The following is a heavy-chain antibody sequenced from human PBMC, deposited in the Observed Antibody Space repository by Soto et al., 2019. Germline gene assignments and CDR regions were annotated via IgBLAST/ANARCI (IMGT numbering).Heavy chain of an antibody. J-gene: IGHJ6*03. Sequence: EVQLVESGGGLVHPGRSLRLSCAASGFTFDDYAMHWVRQAPGKGLEWVSSISWNSGDIGYADSVKGRFTISRDNAKNSLYLHMNSLRAEDMSLYYCAKGNFAYYYYYMDVWGKGTTVTVSS. CDR2: ISWNSGDI. CDR1: GFTFDDYA. V-gene: IGHV3-9*03. CDR3: AKGNFAYYYYYMDV.